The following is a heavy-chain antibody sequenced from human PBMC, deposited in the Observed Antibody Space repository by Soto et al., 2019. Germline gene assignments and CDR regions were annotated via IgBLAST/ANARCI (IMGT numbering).Heavy chain of an antibody. J-gene: IGHJ4*02. V-gene: IGHV3-33*01. Sequence: QVQLVESGGGVVQPGGSLRLSCVASDFAFSNYGMHWVRQAPGKGLEWVALIWYEGTNKYYGDSVNGRFTISRDNSKKPLFLQMNSLRGDDTGVDYCVRGGSCRGGCCYPKLDFYRDYEGVDYWGPGTMVSVSS. CDR2: IWYEGTNK. CDR3: VRGGSCRGGCCYPKLDFYRDYEGVDY. D-gene: IGHD2-15*01. CDR1: DFAFSNYG.